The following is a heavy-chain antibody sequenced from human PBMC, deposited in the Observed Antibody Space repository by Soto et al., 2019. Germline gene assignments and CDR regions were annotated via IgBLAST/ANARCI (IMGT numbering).Heavy chain of an antibody. J-gene: IGHJ4*02. CDR3: ARDRYYYDSSGYSL. Sequence: PGGSLRLSCAASGFTFSSYGMHWVRQAPGKGLEWVAVIWYDGSNKYYADSVKGRFTISRDNSKNTLYLRMNSLRAEDTAVYYCARDRYYYDSSGYSLWGQGTLVTVSS. D-gene: IGHD3-22*01. CDR2: IWYDGSNK. V-gene: IGHV3-33*01. CDR1: GFTFSSYG.